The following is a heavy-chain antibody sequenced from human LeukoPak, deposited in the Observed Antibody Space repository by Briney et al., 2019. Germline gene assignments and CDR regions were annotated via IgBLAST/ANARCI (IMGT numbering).Heavy chain of an antibody. Sequence: GGSLRLSCAVSGFTFSDYYMSWIRQAPGKGLEWVSYISSGGSTISHADSVKGRFTISRDNAKNTLYLQMNSLRAEDTAVYYCARTAMVEYYFDYWGQGTLVTVSS. CDR1: GFTFSDYY. CDR3: ARTAMVEYYFDY. J-gene: IGHJ4*02. CDR2: ISSGGSTI. V-gene: IGHV3-11*04. D-gene: IGHD5-18*01.